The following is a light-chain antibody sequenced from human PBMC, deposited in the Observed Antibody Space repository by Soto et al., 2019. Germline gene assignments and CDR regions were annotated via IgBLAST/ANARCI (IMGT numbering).Light chain of an antibody. CDR1: NGDIGGYNY. Sequence: QSALTQPASVYGSPGQSIAISCTGTNGDIGGYNYVSWYQQHPGKAPKLLIYDVSNRPSGVSNRFSGSKSGNMASLTISGLQAEDEADYYCSSYTSSNTWVFGGGTKLTVL. CDR3: SSYTSSNTWV. J-gene: IGLJ3*02. CDR2: DVS. V-gene: IGLV2-14*01.